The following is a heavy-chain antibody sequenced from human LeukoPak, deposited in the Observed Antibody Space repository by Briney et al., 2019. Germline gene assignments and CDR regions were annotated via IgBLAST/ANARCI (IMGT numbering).Heavy chain of an antibody. CDR1: GFTFSSYS. Sequence: GGSLRLSCAASGFTFSSYSMDGVRQAPGKGLEWVSAISGSGGSTYYADSVKGRFTISRDNSKNTLYLQINSLRAEDTAVYYCARGKDRDDDFLTGSVLGYFYYGLDFWGQGTTVIVSS. CDR3: ARGKDRDDDFLTGSVLGYFYYGLDF. J-gene: IGHJ6*02. D-gene: IGHD3-9*01. V-gene: IGHV3-23*01. CDR2: ISGSGGST.